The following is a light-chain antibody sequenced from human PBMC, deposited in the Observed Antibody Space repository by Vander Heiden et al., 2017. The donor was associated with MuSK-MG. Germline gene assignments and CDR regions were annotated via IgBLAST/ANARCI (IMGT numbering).Light chain of an antibody. V-gene: IGLV3-19*01. J-gene: IGLJ2*01. CDR3: NSRDSSGNVV. CDR1: SLRSYY. CDR2: GKN. Sequence: SSELTQDPAVSVALGQTVRITCQGDSLRSYYASWDQQKPGQAPVLVIYGKNNRPPGIPDRISGSSSGNTASLTITGAQAEDEADYYCNSRDSSGNVVFGGGTKLTVL.